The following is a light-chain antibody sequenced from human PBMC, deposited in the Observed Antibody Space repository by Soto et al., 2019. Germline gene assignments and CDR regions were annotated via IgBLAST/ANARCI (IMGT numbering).Light chain of an antibody. J-gene: IGKJ2*01. CDR3: HQYGSSPYT. CDR2: GAS. CDR1: QSVSSSY. V-gene: IGKV3-20*01. Sequence: EIVLTQSPGTLSLSPGERATLSCRASQSVSSSYLAWYQQKPGQAPRLLIYGASSRATGSPDRFSGSGSGTDFTITISRLEPEDFAVYYCHQYGSSPYTFGQGTKLEIK.